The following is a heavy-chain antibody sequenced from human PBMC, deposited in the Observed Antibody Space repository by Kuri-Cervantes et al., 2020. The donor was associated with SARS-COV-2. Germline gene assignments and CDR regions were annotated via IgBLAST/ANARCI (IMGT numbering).Heavy chain of an antibody. V-gene: IGHV3-23*01. Sequence: GESLKISCAASGFTFSSYAMSWVRQAPGKGLEWVSAISGSGGSTYYADSVKGRFTISRDNSKNTLYLQMNSLRAEDTAVYYCAKCGELLTSSYYYYGMDAWGQGTTVTVSS. D-gene: IGHD1-26*01. CDR3: AKCGELLTSSYYYYGMDA. CDR2: ISGSGGST. J-gene: IGHJ6*02. CDR1: GFTFSSYA.